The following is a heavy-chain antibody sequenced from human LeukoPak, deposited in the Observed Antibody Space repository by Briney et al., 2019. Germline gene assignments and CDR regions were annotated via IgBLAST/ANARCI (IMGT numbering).Heavy chain of an antibody. J-gene: IGHJ6*02. CDR1: GGSISSGGYY. CDR2: IYYGGST. Sequence: SQILSLTCTVSGGSISSGGYYWSWIRQHPGKGLEWIGYIYYGGSTYYNPSLKSRVTISVDTSKNQFSLKLSSVTAADTAVYYCARVPVVPAAYYYYGMDVWGQGTTVTVSS. D-gene: IGHD2-2*01. CDR3: ARVPVVPAAYYYYGMDV. V-gene: IGHV4-31*03.